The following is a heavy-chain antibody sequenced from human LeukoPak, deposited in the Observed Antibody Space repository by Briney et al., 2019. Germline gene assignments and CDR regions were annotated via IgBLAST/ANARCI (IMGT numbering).Heavy chain of an antibody. D-gene: IGHD1-26*01. CDR2: IRYDGSNK. V-gene: IGHV3-30*02. CDR1: GFTFSSYG. CDR3: AKDARIVGATIAAYFQH. J-gene: IGHJ1*01. Sequence: PGGSLRLSCAASGFTFSSYGMHWVRQAPGKGLEWVVFIRYDGSNKYYADSVKGRFTISRDNSKNTLYLQMNSLRAEDTAVYYCAKDARIVGATIAAYFQHWGQGTLVTVSS.